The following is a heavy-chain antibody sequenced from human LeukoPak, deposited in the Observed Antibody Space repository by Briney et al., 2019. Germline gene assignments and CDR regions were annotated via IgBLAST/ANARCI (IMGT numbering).Heavy chain of an antibody. CDR2: ISYDGSNK. Sequence: GGSLRLSCAASGFTFSSYGMHWVRQAPGKGLEWVAVISYDGSNKYYADSVKGRFTISRDNSKNTLYLQMNSLRAEDTAVYYCARDDANRDGYNFFDYWGQGTLVTVSS. V-gene: IGHV3-30*03. D-gene: IGHD5-24*01. CDR1: GFTFSSYG. CDR3: ARDDANRDGYNFFDY. J-gene: IGHJ4*02.